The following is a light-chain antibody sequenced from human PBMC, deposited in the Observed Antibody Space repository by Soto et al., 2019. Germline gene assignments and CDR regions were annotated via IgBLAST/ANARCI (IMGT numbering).Light chain of an antibody. CDR3: QQYNNWPPKYT. CDR2: DAS. V-gene: IGKV3-15*01. CDR1: QSVSSN. J-gene: IGKJ2*01. Sequence: EIVMTQSPATLSVSPGERVTLSCRASQSVSSNLAWYQQRPGQAPRLLIYDASTRATAIPARFSGSGSGTEFTLTISILQSEDFAVYYCQQYNNWPPKYTFGQGTKLEIK.